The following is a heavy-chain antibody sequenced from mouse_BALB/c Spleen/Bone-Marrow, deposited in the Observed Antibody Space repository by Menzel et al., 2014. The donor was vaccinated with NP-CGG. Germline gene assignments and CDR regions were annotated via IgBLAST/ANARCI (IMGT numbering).Heavy chain of an antibody. V-gene: IGHV1-84*02. CDR2: IYPGSGNT. Sequence: VQLQQSGPELVKPGASVKISCKASGYTFTDYYINWVKQKPGRGLEWIGWIYPGSGNTKYNEKFKGKATLTVDTSSSTAYMQLSSLTSEDTAVYFCARILYWYFDVWGAGTTVTVSS. CDR3: ARILYWYFDV. J-gene: IGHJ1*01. CDR1: GYTFTDYY.